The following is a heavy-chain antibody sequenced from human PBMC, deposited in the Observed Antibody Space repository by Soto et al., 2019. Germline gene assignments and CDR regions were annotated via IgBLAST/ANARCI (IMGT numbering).Heavy chain of an antibody. Sequence: EVQLLESGGGLVQPGGSLRLSCAASGFTFITYGMTWVRQAPGKGLEYVSSITGSGAGTYYAESVKGRFTISRDNSNNALYLQMNSPSAEDTAIYSCARDAGGLNYWGQGTLVTVSS. CDR2: ITGSGAGT. V-gene: IGHV3-23*01. D-gene: IGHD3-10*01. J-gene: IGHJ4*02. CDR1: GFTFITYG. CDR3: ARDAGGLNY.